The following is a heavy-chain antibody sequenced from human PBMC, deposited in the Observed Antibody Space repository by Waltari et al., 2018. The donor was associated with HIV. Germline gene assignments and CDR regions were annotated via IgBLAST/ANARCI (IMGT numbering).Heavy chain of an antibody. Sequence: QLVQSGAELKTPGASVKVSCKASAYTFTDKFIHWVRQAPGQGLEWMGWIKPRSGGTKFAQKFQGWVSMTMDTSISTVYMELNRLTYEDTAIYYCAREEMKYFDLWGRGTLVTVSS. CDR3: AREEMKYFDL. V-gene: IGHV1-2*04. J-gene: IGHJ2*01. CDR1: AYTFTDKF. CDR2: IKPRSGGT.